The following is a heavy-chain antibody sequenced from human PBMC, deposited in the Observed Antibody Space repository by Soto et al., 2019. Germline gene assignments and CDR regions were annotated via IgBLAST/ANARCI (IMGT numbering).Heavy chain of an antibody. J-gene: IGHJ5*02. CDR2: IYYSGST. Sequence: SETLSLTCTVSGGSISSSSYYWGWIRQPPGKGLEWIGSIYYSGSTYYNPSLRSRVTISVDTSKNQFSLKLSSVPAADTAVFYCARSNRGYYYVRWFDPWGQGTLVTVSS. V-gene: IGHV4-39*01. CDR3: ARSNRGYYYVRWFDP. D-gene: IGHD3-10*02. CDR1: GGSISSSSYY.